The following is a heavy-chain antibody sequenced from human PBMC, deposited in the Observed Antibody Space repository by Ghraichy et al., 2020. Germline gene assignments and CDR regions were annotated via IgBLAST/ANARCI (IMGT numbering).Heavy chain of an antibody. CDR2: ISSSSSTI. V-gene: IGHV3-48*02. CDR1: GFTFSSYS. D-gene: IGHD3-22*01. Sequence: GGSLRLSCAASGFTFSSYSMNWVRQAPGKGLEWVSYISSSSSTIYYADSVKGRFTISRDNAKNSLYLQMNSLRDEDTAVYYCARERPFTMIVVAMPYYFDYWGQGTLVTVSS. CDR3: ARERPFTMIVVAMPYYFDY. J-gene: IGHJ4*02.